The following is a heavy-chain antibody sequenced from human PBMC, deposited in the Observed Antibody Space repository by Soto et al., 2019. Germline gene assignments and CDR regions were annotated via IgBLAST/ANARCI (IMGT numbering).Heavy chain of an antibody. V-gene: IGHV3-23*01. CDR3: AKDLYDYIWGGYRLSAFDI. CDR1: GFTFSSYA. Sequence: GGSLRLSCVASGFTFSSYAMSWVRQAPGKGLEWVSAISGSGGSTYYADSVKGRFTISRDNSKNTLYLQMNSLRAEDTAVYYCAKDLYDYIWGGYRLSAFDIWGQGTMVTVSS. CDR2: ISGSGGST. D-gene: IGHD3-16*02. J-gene: IGHJ3*02.